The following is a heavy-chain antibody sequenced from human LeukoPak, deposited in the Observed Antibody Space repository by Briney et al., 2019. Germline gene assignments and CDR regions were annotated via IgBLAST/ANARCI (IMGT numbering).Heavy chain of an antibody. CDR2: IYQSGST. D-gene: IGHD6-13*01. CDR1: GGSISSGTYY. Sequence: SQTLSLTCTVSGGSISSGTYYWSWIRQPPGKGLEWIGYIYQSGSTYYTPSLRSRVTMSVDRSKNQFSLKVRSVTAADTAIYYCAREVIATSGPDYWGQGTLVIVSS. J-gene: IGHJ4*02. CDR3: AREVIATSGPDY. V-gene: IGHV4-30-2*01.